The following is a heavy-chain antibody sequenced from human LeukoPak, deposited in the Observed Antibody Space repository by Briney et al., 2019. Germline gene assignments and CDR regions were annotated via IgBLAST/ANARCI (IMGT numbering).Heavy chain of an antibody. V-gene: IGHV3-21*01. CDR1: GFTFSSYS. J-gene: IGHJ4*02. CDR3: AKLAAAGPADY. Sequence: GGSLRLSCAASGFTFSSYSMNWVRQAPGKGLEWVSSISSSGIYIYNADSVKGRFTISRDNAKNSLYLQMNSLRAEDTAVYYCAKLAAAGPADYWGQGTLVTVSS. CDR2: ISSSGIYI. D-gene: IGHD6-13*01.